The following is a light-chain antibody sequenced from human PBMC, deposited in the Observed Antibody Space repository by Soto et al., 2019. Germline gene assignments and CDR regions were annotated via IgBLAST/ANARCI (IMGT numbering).Light chain of an antibody. J-gene: IGKJ4*01. CDR3: QQYNHWPPLT. Sequence: EIVMTQSPATLSVSPGERATLSCRASQSVGRNLAWYQQKPGQAPRLLIYCASTRATGIPARFSGSGSGTEVFLPISSLQSEDFAIYSCQQYNHWPPLTFGGGTKVEIK. CDR2: CAS. V-gene: IGKV3-15*01. CDR1: QSVGRN.